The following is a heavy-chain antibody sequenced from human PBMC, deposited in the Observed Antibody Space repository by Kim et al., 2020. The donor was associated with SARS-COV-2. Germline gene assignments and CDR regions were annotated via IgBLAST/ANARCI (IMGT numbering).Heavy chain of an antibody. V-gene: IGHV1-18*04. CDR1: GHTLTSYG. CDR2: MTAYSGQT. Sequence: ASVKVSCKASGHTLTSYGISWARQAPGQGLEWMGWMTAYSGQTEYAQKFRDRVIMSADTFTNTAYMEVRSLRSDDTAVYYCARGAKDSSSWMDSWGQGSLAIVSS. CDR3: ARGAKDSSSWMDS. J-gene: IGHJ5*01. D-gene: IGHD6-13*01.